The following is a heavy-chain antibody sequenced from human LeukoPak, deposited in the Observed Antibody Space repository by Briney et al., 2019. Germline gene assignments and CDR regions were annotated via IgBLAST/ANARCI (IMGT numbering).Heavy chain of an antibody. D-gene: IGHD6-13*01. V-gene: IGHV4-39*07. CDR3: ARSGSHSSSWGEDY. CDR1: GGSISSSSSY. Sequence: PSETLSLTCTVSGGSISSSSSYWGWIRQPPGKGLEWIGSVSSSGTTYYNPSLKSRVTISEDTSKNQFSLKLSSVTAADTAVYYCARSGSHSSSWGEDYWGQGTLVTVSS. CDR2: VSSSGTT. J-gene: IGHJ4*02.